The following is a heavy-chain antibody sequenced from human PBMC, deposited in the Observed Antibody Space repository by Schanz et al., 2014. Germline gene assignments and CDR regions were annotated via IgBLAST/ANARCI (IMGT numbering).Heavy chain of an antibody. V-gene: IGHV4-61*01. J-gene: IGHJ4*02. CDR1: GGSISSDSIYSDY. Sequence: QVQLQEAGPGLVKPAETLSLTCTVSGGSISSDSIYSDYWSWIRQPPGKGLEWIANIYYSGSTNYNPSLKSRVTISADTSKNQFSLKMRSVTAADTAVYYCARAPRYYGSFDYWGQGALVTVSS. D-gene: IGHD3-10*01. CDR2: IYYSGST. CDR3: ARAPRYYGSFDY.